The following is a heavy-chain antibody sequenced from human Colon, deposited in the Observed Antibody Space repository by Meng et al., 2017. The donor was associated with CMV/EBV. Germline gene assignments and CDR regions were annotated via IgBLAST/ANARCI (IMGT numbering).Heavy chain of an antibody. D-gene: IGHD4-23*01. CDR1: GFTFSDPY. V-gene: IGHV3-23*01. J-gene: IGHJ4*02. CDR3: ANTYDGDSNY. CDR2: ISGSGGTT. Sequence: GESLKISCTASGFTFSDPYMDWVRQAPGKGLEWVSAISGSGGTTYYADSVKGRFTISRDNSKNTLYLQMNSLSAEDTALYYCANTYDGDSNYWGQGTLVTVSS.